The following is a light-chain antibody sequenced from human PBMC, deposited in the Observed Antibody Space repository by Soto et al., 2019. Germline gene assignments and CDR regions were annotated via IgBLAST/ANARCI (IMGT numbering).Light chain of an antibody. CDR2: QIS. J-gene: IGKJ1*01. Sequence: DIVLTQSPLSLPVTLGQPASLSCRSSESLLHSGGNTYLSWLHQRPGQPPRLLIYQISERLSGVPDRFSGSGAGTNFTLRITRVEAEDVPIFFCMQSSQLRTFGQAPTVDIK. CDR3: MQSSQLRT. V-gene: IGKV2-24*01. CDR1: ESLLHSGGNTY.